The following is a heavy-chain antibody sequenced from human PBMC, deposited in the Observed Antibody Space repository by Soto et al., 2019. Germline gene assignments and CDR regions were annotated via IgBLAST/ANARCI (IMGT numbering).Heavy chain of an antibody. CDR1: GFTFSTWW. CDR2: INQDGSEK. V-gene: IGHV3-7*01. Sequence: HPVGSLRLSCAASGFTFSTWWMDWVRQTPGEGLEWVANINQDGSEKNYVDSVKGRFTISRDNAKNSLYLQMSSLTAEDSALYYCSRSLNSWGQGTLVTVSS. CDR3: SRSLNS. J-gene: IGHJ4*02.